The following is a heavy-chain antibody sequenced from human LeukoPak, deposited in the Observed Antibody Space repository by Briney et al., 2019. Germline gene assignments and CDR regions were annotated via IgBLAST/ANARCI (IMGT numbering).Heavy chain of an antibody. D-gene: IGHD3-10*01. J-gene: IGHJ4*02. CDR1: ELTLSNYG. CDR3: AKRGVVIRVFLVGYHKEAYYFDS. CDR2: ISGSGGGT. V-gene: IGHV3-23*01. Sequence: GGSLRLSCAVSELTLSNYGMSWVRQAPGKGLEWVAGISGSGGGTNYADSVKGRFTISRDNPKNTLYLQMKSLRAEDTAVYFCAKRGVVIRVFLVGYHKEAYYFDSWGQGALVTVSS.